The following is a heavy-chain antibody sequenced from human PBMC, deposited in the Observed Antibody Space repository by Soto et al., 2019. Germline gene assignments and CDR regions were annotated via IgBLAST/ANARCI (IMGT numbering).Heavy chain of an antibody. CDR1: DGSINDNY. V-gene: IGHV4-59*01. CDR2: IYYRGNT. D-gene: IGHD6-25*01. Sequence: SETLSLTCTVSDGSINDNYWTWIRQPPGKGLEWMGYIYYRGNTNINPSLRSRLTISVDTSKNQFSLKLSSVTAADTAVYYCARMNSGWNYFDYWGQGTLVTSPQ. CDR3: ARMNSGWNYFDY. J-gene: IGHJ4*02.